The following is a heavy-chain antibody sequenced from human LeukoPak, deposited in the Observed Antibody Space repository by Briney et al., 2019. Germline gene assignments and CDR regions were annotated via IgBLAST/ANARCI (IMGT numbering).Heavy chain of an antibody. CDR3: LRARSGMDV. CDR1: GYLFIGQF. Sequence: ASVKVSCKASGYLFIGQFLHWVRQAPGQGLEWMGWINSNSGDAKFAHQFQGRVTGSRDTSISTVYLELSSLTSDDTAVYYCLRARSGMDVWGQGTAVTVSS. J-gene: IGHJ6*02. V-gene: IGHV1-2*02. CDR2: INSNSGDA.